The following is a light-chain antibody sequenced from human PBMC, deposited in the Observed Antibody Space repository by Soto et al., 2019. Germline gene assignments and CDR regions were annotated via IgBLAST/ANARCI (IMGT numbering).Light chain of an antibody. V-gene: IGLV2-8*01. J-gene: IGLJ1*01. CDR1: SDDIGGYDY. CDR2: EVN. Sequence: QSVLPQTASASGSPGQSVTISCTGSSDDIGGYDYVSWYQRHPGRTPKLIIYEVNKRPSGVPDRFSGSKSGNTASLTVSGLQAEDGADYYCSSYAVKKNFVVFGSGTKVTVL. CDR3: SSYAVKKNFVV.